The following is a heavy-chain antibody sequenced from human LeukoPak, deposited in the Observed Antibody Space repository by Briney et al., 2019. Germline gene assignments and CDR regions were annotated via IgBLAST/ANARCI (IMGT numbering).Heavy chain of an antibody. D-gene: IGHD3-10*01. J-gene: IGHJ4*02. CDR2: IYHRGST. CDR3: ARAAHLWPYYFDY. V-gene: IGHV4-38-2*02. CDR1: GYSISSAYS. Sequence: ASETRSLTCTVSGYSISSAYSWGWIRQPPGKGLAWIGHIYHRGSTYYNPSLKSRVTISVDTSKNQFSLKLNSVTAADTAVYYCARAAHLWPYYFDYWGQGTLVTVSS.